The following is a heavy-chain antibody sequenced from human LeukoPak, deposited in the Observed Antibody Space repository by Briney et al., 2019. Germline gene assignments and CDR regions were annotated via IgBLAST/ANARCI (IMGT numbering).Heavy chain of an antibody. CDR1: GGSFSGYY. D-gene: IGHD6-13*01. Sequence: SETLSLTCAVYGGSFSGYYWSWIRQPPGMGLEWIGEINHSGSTNYNPSLKSRVTISVDTSKNQFSLKLSSVTAADTAVYYCASRYSRLFDYWGQGTLVTVSS. V-gene: IGHV4-34*01. CDR2: INHSGST. CDR3: ASRYSRLFDY. J-gene: IGHJ4*02.